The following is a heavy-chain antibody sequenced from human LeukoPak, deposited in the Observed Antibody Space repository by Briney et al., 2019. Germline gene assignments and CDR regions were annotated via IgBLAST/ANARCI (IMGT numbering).Heavy chain of an antibody. CDR1: GGSSGTYY. CDR3: ASSFYEGSGYNLDF. V-gene: IGHV4-4*08. Sequence: PSETLSLTCTVSGGSSGTYYWSWVRQTPGKGLEWVGYSYTSGSTEYNPSLKSRVTISVDPSKNQFSLKLTSVTAADTAVYFCASSFYEGSGYNLDFWGEGTLVTVSS. D-gene: IGHD3-22*01. J-gene: IGHJ4*02. CDR2: SYTSGST.